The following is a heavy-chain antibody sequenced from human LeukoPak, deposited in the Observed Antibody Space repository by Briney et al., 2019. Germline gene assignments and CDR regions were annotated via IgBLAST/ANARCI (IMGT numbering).Heavy chain of an antibody. J-gene: IGHJ4*02. D-gene: IGHD1-1*01. V-gene: IGHV3-11*01. Sequence: PGGSLRLSCAASGFTFSDYYMSWIRQAPGKGLEWVSYISSSGSTIYYADSVKGRFTISRDNAKNSLYLQMNSLRAEDTAVYYCAKDRTTGTTKFFDYWGQGTLVTVSS. CDR3: AKDRTTGTTKFFDY. CDR1: GFTFSDYY. CDR2: ISSSGSTI.